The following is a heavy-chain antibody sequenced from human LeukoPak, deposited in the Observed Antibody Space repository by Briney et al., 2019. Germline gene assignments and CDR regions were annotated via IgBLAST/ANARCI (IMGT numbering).Heavy chain of an antibody. J-gene: IGHJ4*02. CDR2: ISGSGNGGSI. D-gene: IGHD3-16*01. V-gene: IGHV3-64D*06. Sequence: GGSLRLSCLASGFVFSIYTMYWVRQAPGKGPEYVSTISGSGNGGSIYYADPVKGRFTISRDDSKSILYLQMNGLRSEDTAVYYCVKDFGRVRGTPDSWGQGTLVTVSS. CDR3: VKDFGRVRGTPDS. CDR1: GFVFSIYT.